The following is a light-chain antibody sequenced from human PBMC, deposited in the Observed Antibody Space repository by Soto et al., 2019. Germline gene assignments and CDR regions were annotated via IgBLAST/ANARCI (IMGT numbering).Light chain of an antibody. Sequence: IVMTQSPATLSVSPGEKATLSCRASQSVGTNLAWYQQKPGQPPRLLIYATSTRVTGVPVRFSGSGSGTDFTLTISSLQSEDFAVYYRQQYDNWPLTFGGGTKVDIK. J-gene: IGKJ4*01. CDR2: ATS. CDR3: QQYDNWPLT. V-gene: IGKV3D-15*01. CDR1: QSVGTN.